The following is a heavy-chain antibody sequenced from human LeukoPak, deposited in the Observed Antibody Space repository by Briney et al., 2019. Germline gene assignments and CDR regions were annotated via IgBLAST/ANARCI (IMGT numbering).Heavy chain of an antibody. Sequence: PGGSLRLSCAASGFTFSGSAMHWVRQASGKGLEWVGRIRSKPNSYATAYAASVKGRFTISRDDLKNTAYLQMNSLKTEDTAVYYCTRREDDSGSVSGMDVWGQGTTVTVSS. J-gene: IGHJ6*02. V-gene: IGHV3-73*01. CDR2: IRSKPNSYAT. CDR1: GFTFSGSA. D-gene: IGHD3-10*01. CDR3: TRREDDSGSVSGMDV.